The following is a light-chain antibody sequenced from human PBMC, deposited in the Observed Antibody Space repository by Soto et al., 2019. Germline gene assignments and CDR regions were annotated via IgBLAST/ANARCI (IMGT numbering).Light chain of an antibody. CDR2: DVT. CDR1: SSDVGGYNY. J-gene: IGLJ2*01. V-gene: IGLV2-14*03. CDR3: SSYTSSGTLVV. Sequence: QSALTRPASVSGSPGQSITISCTGTSSDVGGYNYVSWYQQHPGKAPELMIYDVTNRPSGVSNRFSGSKSGSTASLTISGLQAEDEADYYFSSYTSSGTLVVFGGGTMRTVL.